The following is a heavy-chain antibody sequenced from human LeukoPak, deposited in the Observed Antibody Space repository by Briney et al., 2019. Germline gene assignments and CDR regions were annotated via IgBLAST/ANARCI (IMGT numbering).Heavy chain of an antibody. CDR1: GFTFSSYG. CDR3: AKDSSVVVVPAAMQFDY. D-gene: IGHD2-2*01. CDR2: ISYDGSNK. Sequence: PGGSLRLSCAASGFTFSSYGMHWVRQAPGKGLEWVAVISYDGSNKYYADSVKGRFTISRDNSKNTLYLQMNSLRAEDTAVYYCAKDSSVVVVPAAMQFDYWGQGTLVTVSS. V-gene: IGHV3-30*18. J-gene: IGHJ4*02.